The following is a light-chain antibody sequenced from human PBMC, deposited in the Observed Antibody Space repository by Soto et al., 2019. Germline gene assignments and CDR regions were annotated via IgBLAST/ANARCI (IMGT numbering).Light chain of an antibody. V-gene: IGKV3-20*01. J-gene: IGKJ2*01. Sequence: EIVLTQSPGTLSLSPGDRATLSCRASQTLRSGYLAWYQHKPGQAPRLLIYDVSSRTTGIPDRFSGSGSGTDFTLTVSRLEPEDFGVYYCQQFVNSPYMYTFGQGTKVDIK. CDR1: QTLRSGY. CDR2: DVS. CDR3: QQFVNSPYMYT.